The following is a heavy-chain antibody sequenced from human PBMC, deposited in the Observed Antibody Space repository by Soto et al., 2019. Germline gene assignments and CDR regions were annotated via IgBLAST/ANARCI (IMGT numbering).Heavy chain of an antibody. CDR1: GFTFSSYG. J-gene: IGHJ4*02. V-gene: IGHV3-33*01. Sequence: GGSLRLSCAASGFTFSSYGMHWVRQAPGKGLEWVAVIWYDGSNKYYADSVKGRFTISRDNSKNTLYLQMNSLRAEDTAVYYCARDGYDSSGYYSPYFDYWGQGTLVTVSS. CDR3: ARDGYDSSGYYSPYFDY. D-gene: IGHD3-22*01. CDR2: IWYDGSNK.